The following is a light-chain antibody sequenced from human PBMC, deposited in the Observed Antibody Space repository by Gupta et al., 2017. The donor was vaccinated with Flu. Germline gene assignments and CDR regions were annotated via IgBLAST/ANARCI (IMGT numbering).Light chain of an antibody. Sequence: DIQMTQSPSVLSASVGDRISLTCRASRSIADQVNWYQQRPGKAPRLLMHDVSALESGVPSRFSGSRSGTLFTLTINDLQPEDFVSYYCQQSFDLPFTFGGETRVDI. CDR1: RSIADQ. CDR3: QQSFDLPFT. J-gene: IGKJ4*01. CDR2: DVS. V-gene: IGKV1-39*01.